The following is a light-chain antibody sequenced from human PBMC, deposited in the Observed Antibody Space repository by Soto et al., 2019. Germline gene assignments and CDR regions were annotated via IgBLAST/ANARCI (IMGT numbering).Light chain of an antibody. Sequence: EIVLTQSPGTLSLSPGETATLSCRASQSVSSSYLAWYQQKTGQAPRILIYGESSRATGIPDRFSGSGSGTDLTLTISRLEPEDFAVYYCQQYGSSRGTFGQGTKVDIK. J-gene: IGKJ1*01. CDR2: GES. CDR3: QQYGSSRGT. V-gene: IGKV3-20*01. CDR1: QSVSSSY.